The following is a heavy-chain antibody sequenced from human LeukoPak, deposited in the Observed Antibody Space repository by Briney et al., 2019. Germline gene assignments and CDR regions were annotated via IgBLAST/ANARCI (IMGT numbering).Heavy chain of an antibody. CDR3: AKGPLLWFGELIDY. CDR2: ISGSGGST. CDR1: GFTFSSYA. Sequence: GGSLRLSCAASGFTFSSYAMSWVRQAPGEGLEWVSAISGSGGSTYYADSVKGRFTISRDNSKNTLYLQMNSLRAEDTAVYYCAKGPLLWFGELIDYWGQGTLVTVSS. J-gene: IGHJ4*02. D-gene: IGHD3-10*01. V-gene: IGHV3-23*01.